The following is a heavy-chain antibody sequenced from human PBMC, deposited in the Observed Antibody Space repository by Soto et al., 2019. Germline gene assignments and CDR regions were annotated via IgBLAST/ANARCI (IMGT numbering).Heavy chain of an antibody. CDR3: AIIHSGSFGFDI. Sequence: QVQLVESGGGVVQPGTSLRLSCAASGLTFSIYDIHWVRQAPGKGLEWVAPISYDGRNKYYADSVKGRFTISRDNSKNTLYLQMNSLRAGDTAVYHCAIIHSGSFGFDIWGQGTVVTFSS. D-gene: IGHD1-26*01. V-gene: IGHV3-30*03. CDR2: ISYDGRNK. CDR1: GLTFSIYD. J-gene: IGHJ3*02.